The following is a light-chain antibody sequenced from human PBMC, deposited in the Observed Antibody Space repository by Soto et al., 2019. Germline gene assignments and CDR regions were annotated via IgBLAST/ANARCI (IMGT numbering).Light chain of an antibody. V-gene: IGLV1-47*01. Sequence: QSVLTQPPSASGTPGQRVTISRSGSSSNIGSNYVYWYQQLPGTAPKLLIYRNNQRPSGVPDRFSGSKSGTSASLAISGLRSEDEAYYYCAAWDDSLSGYVFGTGTKVTVL. J-gene: IGLJ1*01. CDR3: AAWDDSLSGYV. CDR2: RNN. CDR1: SSNIGSNY.